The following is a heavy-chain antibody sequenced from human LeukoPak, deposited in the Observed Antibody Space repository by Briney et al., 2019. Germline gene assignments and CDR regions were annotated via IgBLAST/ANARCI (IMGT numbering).Heavy chain of an antibody. J-gene: IGHJ4*02. Sequence: LTGGSLGLSCAASGFTFRSHAMSWARQVPGKGLEWVSAISGSGVSTYHADSVKGRATISRDNSKNTLFLQMNNVRADDTALYYCAKDYDLSVAGFFDFWGQGTLVTVSS. CDR2: ISGSGVST. D-gene: IGHD6-19*01. V-gene: IGHV3-23*01. CDR3: AKDYDLSVAGFFDF. CDR1: GFTFRSHA.